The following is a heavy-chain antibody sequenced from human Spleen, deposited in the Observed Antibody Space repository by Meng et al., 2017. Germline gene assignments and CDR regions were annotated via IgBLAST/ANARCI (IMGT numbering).Heavy chain of an antibody. CDR3: AREEYYYDSSGYYLSFDY. Sequence: SVKVSCKALGGIFSNYVIGWVRQAPGQGLEWMGGINAVFGTTNYAQKFQGRVTITTDESTSTAYMELRSLRSDDTAVYYCAREEYYYDSSGYYLSFDYWGQGTLVTVSS. J-gene: IGHJ4*02. D-gene: IGHD3-22*01. CDR2: INAVFGTT. CDR1: GGIFSNYV. V-gene: IGHV1-69*05.